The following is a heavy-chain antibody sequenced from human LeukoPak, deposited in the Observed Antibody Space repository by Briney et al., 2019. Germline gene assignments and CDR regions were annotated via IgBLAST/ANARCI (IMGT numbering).Heavy chain of an antibody. CDR1: GGSFSGYY. Sequence: PSETLSLTCAVYGGSFSGYYWSWIRQPPGKGLEWIGEINHSGSTNYNPSLKSRVTISVDTSKNQFSLKRSSVTAADTAVYYCGRGRHIVVVVAATRLSWFDPWGQGSLVTVSS. D-gene: IGHD2-15*01. J-gene: IGHJ5*02. V-gene: IGHV4-34*01. CDR3: GRGRHIVVVVAATRLSWFDP. CDR2: INHSGST.